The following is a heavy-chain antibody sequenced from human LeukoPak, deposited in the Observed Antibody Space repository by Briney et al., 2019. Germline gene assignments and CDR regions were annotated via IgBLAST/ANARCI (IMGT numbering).Heavy chain of an antibody. J-gene: IGHJ6*03. CDR2: IRSKAYGGTT. Sequence: GGSLRLSCTASGFTFGNYAMSWFRQAPGKGLEWVGFIRSKAYGGTTEYAASVKGRFTISRDDSNSIAYLQMNSLKTEHTAVYYCTRDFLYYDSYMDVWGKRTTVTVSS. D-gene: IGHD3-22*01. V-gene: IGHV3-49*03. CDR3: TRDFLYYDSYMDV. CDR1: GFTFGNYA.